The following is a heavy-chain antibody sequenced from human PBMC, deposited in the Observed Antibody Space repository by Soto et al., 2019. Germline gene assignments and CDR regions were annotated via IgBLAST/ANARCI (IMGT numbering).Heavy chain of an antibody. Sequence: GASVKVCCKASGYTFTGYYMHWVRQAPGQGLEWMGWINPNSGGTNYAQKFQGWVTMTRDTSISTAYMELSRLRSDDTAVYYCAITTSDNYYGMDVWGQGTTVTVSS. V-gene: IGHV1-2*04. CDR1: GYTFTGYY. CDR2: INPNSGGT. D-gene: IGHD1-26*01. J-gene: IGHJ6*02. CDR3: AITTSDNYYGMDV.